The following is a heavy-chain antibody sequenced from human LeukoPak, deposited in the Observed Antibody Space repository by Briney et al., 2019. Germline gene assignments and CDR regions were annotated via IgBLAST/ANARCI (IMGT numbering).Heavy chain of an antibody. CDR1: GFSFGTYS. J-gene: IGHJ4*02. Sequence: GGSLRLSCVASGFSFGTYSMHWARQVPGKGLEWVAVIWYDGSNEDYADSVKGRFTISRDNSKNTHYLQMNSLRAEDTAVYYCAREMAVWGQGALVTVSS. V-gene: IGHV3-33*01. D-gene: IGHD2-8*01. CDR2: IWYDGSNE. CDR3: AREMAV.